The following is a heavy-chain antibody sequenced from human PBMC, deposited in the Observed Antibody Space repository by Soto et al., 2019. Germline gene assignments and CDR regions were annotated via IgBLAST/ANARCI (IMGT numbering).Heavy chain of an antibody. J-gene: IGHJ6*02. Sequence: QVQLVQSGAEVKKPGSSVKVSCKASGGTFSNYGINWVRQAPGQGLEWMRGIIPIFGSVDYAQQFQGRVTITADESTTTAYKEMSSLRFEDTAVYYCATAGEIRALAYYFAMDVWGPGTTVTVSS. V-gene: IGHV1-69*12. D-gene: IGHD3-16*01. CDR1: GGTFSNYG. CDR3: ATAGEIRALAYYFAMDV. CDR2: IIPIFGSV.